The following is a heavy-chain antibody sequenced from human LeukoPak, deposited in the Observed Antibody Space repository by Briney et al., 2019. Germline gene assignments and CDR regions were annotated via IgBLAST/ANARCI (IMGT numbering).Heavy chain of an antibody. CDR1: GYTFTGYY. Sequence: ASVKVSCKASGYTFTGYYMHWVRQAPGQGLEWMGQINPNSGGTNNAQRFQGRVTMTRDTSINTAYMELSRLRSNATAMYSCARDPLGAYSGTSWGPGTPVTVSP. V-gene: IGHV1-2*06. D-gene: IGHD1-26*01. CDR2: INPNSGGT. J-gene: IGHJ5*02. CDR3: ARDPLGAYSGTS.